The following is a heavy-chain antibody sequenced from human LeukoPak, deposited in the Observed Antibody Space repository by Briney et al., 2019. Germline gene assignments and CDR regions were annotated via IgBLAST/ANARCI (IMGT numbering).Heavy chain of an antibody. Sequence: ASVKVSCKVSGDTFTGFAMRWVRQAPGKGLEWMGRLVPVLGVAIYAQKFQGRVTITEDPSPSTAYMELSSLRSEDTAVSFCARHPSGTDYRFFQRRVCLSRNYYMDLWRKGPT. J-gene: IGHJ6*03. CDR1: GDTFTGFA. V-gene: IGHV1-69*10. D-gene: IGHD3-16*02. CDR3: ARHPSGTDYRFFQRRVCLSRNYYMDL. CDR2: LVPVLGVA.